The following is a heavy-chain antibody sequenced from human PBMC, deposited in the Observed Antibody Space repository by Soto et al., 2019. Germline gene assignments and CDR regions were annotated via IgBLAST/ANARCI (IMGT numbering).Heavy chain of an antibody. V-gene: IGHV4-30-4*01. CDR1: GGSISSGYYY. Sequence: SETLSLTCSVSGGSISSGYYYWSWIRQPPGKGLEWIGNINYSGNTYYNRSLKSRLIISIGTTKNQFSLKGGSVTAADTDVYYSASPSLYSMDVWGQGATLAISS. CDR2: INYSGNT. CDR3: ASPSLYSMDV. J-gene: IGHJ6*02.